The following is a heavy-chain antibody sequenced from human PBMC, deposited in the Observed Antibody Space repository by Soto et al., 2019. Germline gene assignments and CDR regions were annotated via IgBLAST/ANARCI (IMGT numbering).Heavy chain of an antibody. CDR3: CVVKRRDQYSTSGYWFDP. J-gene: IGHJ5*02. CDR2: IKSKADGETK. Sequence: WWSLRLSCSASVFTFSHAWMSWVRQAPGKGLEWVGRIKSKADGETKDYGAPVRGRFTISRDDSKDTLYLQMNSLRIEDTAVYYCCVVKRRDQYSTSGYWFDPWGPGTLVTVSS. V-gene: IGHV3-15*01. D-gene: IGHD2-15*01. CDR1: VFTFSHAW.